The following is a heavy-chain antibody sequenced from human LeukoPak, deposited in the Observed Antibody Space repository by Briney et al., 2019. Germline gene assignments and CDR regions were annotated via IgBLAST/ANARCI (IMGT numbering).Heavy chain of an antibody. V-gene: IGHV5-51*01. Sequence: GESLKISWKGSGYSFTSYWIGWVRQMPGKGLEWMVIIYPGDSDTRYSPSFQGQVTISADKSISTAYLQWSRLKASHTAMYYCAKSPSQLPTHFDYWGQGTLVTVSS. CDR2: IYPGDSDT. CDR1: GYSFTSYW. D-gene: IGHD2-2*01. J-gene: IGHJ4*02. CDR3: AKSPSQLPTHFDY.